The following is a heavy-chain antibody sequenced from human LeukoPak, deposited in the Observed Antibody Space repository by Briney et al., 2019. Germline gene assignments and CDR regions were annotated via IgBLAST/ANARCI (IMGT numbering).Heavy chain of an antibody. CDR3: ARRAGGGYYTYYYYMDV. CDR2: IKQDGSEK. V-gene: IGHV3-7*01. Sequence: GGSLRLSCAASGFTFSSYWMSWVRQAPGKGLEWVANIKQDGSEKFYVDSVKGRFTISRDNAKNSLYLQMNSLRAEDTAVYYCARRAGGGYYTYYYYMDVWGKGTTVTVSS. D-gene: IGHD1-26*01. J-gene: IGHJ6*03. CDR1: GFTFSSYW.